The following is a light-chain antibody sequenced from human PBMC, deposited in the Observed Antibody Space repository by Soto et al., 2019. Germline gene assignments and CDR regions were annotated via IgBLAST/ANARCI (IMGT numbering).Light chain of an antibody. CDR2: GAS. CDR1: QSINNW. J-gene: IGKJ2*01. V-gene: IGKV1-5*03. CDR3: QHYNGY. Sequence: DIQMTQSASTLSASVGDRVTITCRASQSINNWLVWYQLKPGKAPKLLIYGASSLESGVPSRCSGSGSGTEFTITISSLQPDDCSTYYFQHYNGYFGQGTKLELK.